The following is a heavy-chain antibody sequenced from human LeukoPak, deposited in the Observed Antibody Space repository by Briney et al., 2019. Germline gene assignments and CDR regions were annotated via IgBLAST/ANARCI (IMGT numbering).Heavy chain of an antibody. CDR2: ISYDGSNK. CDR1: VFTFSSYA. CDR3: AKDRGHYGDYGYFDY. D-gene: IGHD4-17*01. J-gene: IGHJ4*02. V-gene: IGHV3-30*18. Sequence: PGRSLRLSCAASVFTFSSYAMHWVRQAPGKGLEWVSVISYDGSNKYYADSVKGRFTISRDNSKNTLYLKMNSLRDEDTAVYYCAKDRGHYGDYGYFDYWGQGTLVTVSS.